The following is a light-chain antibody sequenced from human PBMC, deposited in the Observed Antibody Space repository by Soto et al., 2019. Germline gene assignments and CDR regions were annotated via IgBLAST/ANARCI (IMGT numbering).Light chain of an antibody. J-gene: IGLJ3*02. CDR2: STN. Sequence: QTVVTQEPSFSVSPGGIVTLTCGLSSGSVSTGYYPSWYQQTPGQAPRTLIYSTNTRSSGVPDRFSGSILGNKAALTITGAQADDESDYYCVLYMGSGIWVFGGGTKVTVL. CDR1: SGSVSTGYY. V-gene: IGLV8-61*01. CDR3: VLYMGSGIWV.